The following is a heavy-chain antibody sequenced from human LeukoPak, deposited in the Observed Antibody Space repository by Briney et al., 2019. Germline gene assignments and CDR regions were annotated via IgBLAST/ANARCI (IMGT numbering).Heavy chain of an antibody. CDR2: IGAGGGIA. D-gene: IGHD3-22*01. CDR3: AKYYYAGSGYHFDY. V-gene: IGHV3-23*01. CDR1: GFTFSSYG. Sequence: QSGGSLRLPCAASGFTFSSYGMSWVRQAPGKGQEWVSAIGAGGGIAYYADSVKGRFTISRDNSKNTLYLQMNSLRAEDTALYYCAKYYYAGSGYHFDYWGQGTLVTVSS. J-gene: IGHJ4*02.